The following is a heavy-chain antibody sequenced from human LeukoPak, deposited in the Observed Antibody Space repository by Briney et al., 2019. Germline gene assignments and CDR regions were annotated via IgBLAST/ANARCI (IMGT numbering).Heavy chain of an antibody. CDR3: ARMPRSSGIVVVVAATPYWFDP. V-gene: IGHV3-21*01. D-gene: IGHD2-15*01. Sequence: GGSLRLSCAASGFTFSSYSMNWLRQAPGKGLEWVSSISSSSSYIYYADSVKGRFTISRDNAKNSLYLQMNSLRAEDTAVYYCARMPRSSGIVVVVAATPYWFDPWGQGTLVTVSS. CDR1: GFTFSSYS. J-gene: IGHJ5*02. CDR2: ISSSSSYI.